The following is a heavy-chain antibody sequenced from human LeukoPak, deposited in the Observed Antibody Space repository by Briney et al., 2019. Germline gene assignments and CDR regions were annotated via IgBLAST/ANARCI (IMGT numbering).Heavy chain of an antibody. Sequence: PGGSLRLSCAAPGFTFSSYSMNWVRQAPGKGLEWVSSISSSSSYIYYADSVKGRFTISRDNAKNSLYLQMNSLRAEDTAVYYCARDSTYDFWSGYLYPPDYWGQGTLVTVSS. D-gene: IGHD3-3*01. CDR1: GFTFSSYS. J-gene: IGHJ4*02. CDR3: ARDSTYDFWSGYLYPPDY. CDR2: ISSSSSYI. V-gene: IGHV3-21*01.